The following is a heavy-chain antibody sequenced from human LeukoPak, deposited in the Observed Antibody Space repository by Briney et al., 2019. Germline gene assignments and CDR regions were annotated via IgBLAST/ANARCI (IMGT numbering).Heavy chain of an antibody. J-gene: IGHJ4*02. CDR3: ARDLGDSSGYKPTP. Sequence: VASVKVSCKASGFTFSSYAISWVRQAPGQGLEWMGRIIPICGTANYAQKFQGRVTITADKSTSTAYMELSSLRSEDTAVYYCARDLGDSSGYKPTPWGQGTLVTVSS. CDR2: IIPICGTA. V-gene: IGHV1-69*06. CDR1: GFTFSSYA. D-gene: IGHD3-22*01.